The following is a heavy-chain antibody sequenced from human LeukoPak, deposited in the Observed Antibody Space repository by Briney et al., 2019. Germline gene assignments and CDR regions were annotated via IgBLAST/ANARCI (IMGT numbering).Heavy chain of an antibody. CDR1: GFTFSNYA. V-gene: IGHV3-23*01. J-gene: IGHJ6*02. CDR2: ISGSAHKI. CDR3: ARGPPSSYYYYYGMDV. Sequence: PGGSLRLSCVASGFTFSNYAMSWVRQAPEKGLDWVSVISGSAHKIRYADSVKGRFTISRDNSENTVYLQMNSLRAEDTAVYYCARGPPSSYYYYYGMDVWGQGTTVTVSS.